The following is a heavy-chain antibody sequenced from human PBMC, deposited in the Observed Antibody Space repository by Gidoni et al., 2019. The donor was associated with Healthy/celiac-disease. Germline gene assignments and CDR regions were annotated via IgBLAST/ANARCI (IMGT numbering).Heavy chain of an antibody. CDR2: IYPGDSDT. CDR3: TLFPRGGYDSHYGMDV. CDR1: GYSFTSYW. J-gene: IGHJ6*02. V-gene: IGHV5-51*01. D-gene: IGHD5-12*01. Sequence: EVQLVQSGAEVKKPGESLMISCKGSGYSFTSYWIGWVRQMHGKGLEWMGIIYPGDSDTRYSPSFQGQVTISADKSISTAYLQWSSLKASDTAMYYCTLFPRGGYDSHYGMDVWGQGTTVTVSS.